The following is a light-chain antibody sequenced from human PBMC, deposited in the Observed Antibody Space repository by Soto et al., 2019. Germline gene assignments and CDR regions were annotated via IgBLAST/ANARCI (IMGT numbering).Light chain of an antibody. CDR1: QGIGNE. V-gene: IGKV1-6*01. CDR2: AAS. CDR3: LQDHNYPLT. J-gene: IGKJ4*01. Sequence: AIPMTQSPSSLSASVGDRVTITCRASQGIGNELHWYQQKPRKAPKLLIYAASSLQSGVPSKFSGSGSGTDFTLTITSLQPEDFATYYCLQDHNYPLTFGGGTKVEIK.